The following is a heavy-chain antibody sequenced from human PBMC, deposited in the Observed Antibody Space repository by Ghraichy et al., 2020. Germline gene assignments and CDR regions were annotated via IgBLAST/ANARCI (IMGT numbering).Heavy chain of an antibody. J-gene: IGHJ4*02. V-gene: IGHV4-34*01. CDR2: INHSGST. D-gene: IGHD3-22*01. CDR1: GGSFSGYY. Sequence: SETLSLTCAVYGGSFSGYYWSWIRQPPGKGLEWIGEINHSGSTNYNPSLKSRVTISVDTSKNQFSLKLSSVTAADTAVYYCARVKYYYDSSGYNYFDYWGQGTLVTVSS. CDR3: ARVKYYYDSSGYNYFDY.